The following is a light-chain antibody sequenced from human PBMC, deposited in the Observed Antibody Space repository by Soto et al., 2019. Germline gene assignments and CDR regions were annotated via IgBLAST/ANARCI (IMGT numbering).Light chain of an antibody. CDR3: QQYNNWRT. CDR1: QSVSSN. V-gene: IGKV3D-15*01. J-gene: IGKJ1*01. CDR2: GAS. Sequence: EVDMAQSPATLSVSPGERATLSCRASQSVSSNLAWYQQKPGQAPRLLIYGASIRATGIPARFSGSGSGTEFTLTISSLQSGDFAVYYCQQYNNWRTFGQGTKV.